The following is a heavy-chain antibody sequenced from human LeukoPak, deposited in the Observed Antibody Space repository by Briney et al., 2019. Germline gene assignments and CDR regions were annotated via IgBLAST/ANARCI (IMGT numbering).Heavy chain of an antibody. Sequence: GGSLRLSCAASGFPFSDYYMSWIRQAPGKGLEWASYISSSGSTIYYADSVKGRFTISRDNAKNSLYLQMNSLRAEDTAVYYCLSGSYSFPSGYWGQGTLVTVSS. V-gene: IGHV3-11*04. CDR1: GFPFSDYY. J-gene: IGHJ4*02. D-gene: IGHD1-26*01. CDR3: LSGSYSFPSGY. CDR2: ISSSGSTI.